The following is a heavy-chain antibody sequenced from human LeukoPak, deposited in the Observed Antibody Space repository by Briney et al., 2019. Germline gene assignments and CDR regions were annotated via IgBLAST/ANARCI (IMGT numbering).Heavy chain of an antibody. V-gene: IGHV1-3*01. D-gene: IGHD6-19*01. CDR2: INAGNGNT. J-gene: IGHJ4*02. Sequence: ASVKVSCKASGYTFTSYGISWVRQAPGQGLEWMGWINAGNGNTKYSQKFQGRVTITRDTSASTAYMELSSLRSEDTAVYYCARDRGQWLAFDYWGQGTLVTVSS. CDR1: GYTFTSYG. CDR3: ARDRGQWLAFDY.